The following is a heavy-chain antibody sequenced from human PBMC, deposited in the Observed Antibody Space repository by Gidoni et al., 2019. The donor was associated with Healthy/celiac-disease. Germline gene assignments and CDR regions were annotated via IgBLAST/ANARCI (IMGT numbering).Heavy chain of an antibody. CDR3: AKWTPYSSSWFDWSNMENWFDP. Sequence: EVQLLESGGGLVQPGGSLRLSCAASGFTFSSYAMSWVRQAPGKGLEWVSAISGSGGSTYYADSVKGRFTISRDNSKNTLYLQMNSLRAEDTAVYYCAKWTPYSSSWFDWSNMENWFDPWGQGTLVTVSS. CDR1: GFTFSSYA. J-gene: IGHJ5*02. D-gene: IGHD6-13*01. V-gene: IGHV3-23*01. CDR2: ISGSGGST.